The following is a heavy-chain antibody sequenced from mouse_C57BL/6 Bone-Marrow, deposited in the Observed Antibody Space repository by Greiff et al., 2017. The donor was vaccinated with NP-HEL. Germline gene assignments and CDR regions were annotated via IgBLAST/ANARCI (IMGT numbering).Heavy chain of an antibody. J-gene: IGHJ3*01. Sequence: LQQSGAELVRPGTSVKVSCKASGYAFTNYLIEWVKQRPGQGLEWIGVINPGSGGTNYNEKFKGKATLTADKSYSTAYMQLSSLTSEDSAVYFCARWGFAYWGQGTLVTVSA. CDR3: ARWGFAY. CDR1: GYAFTNYL. CDR2: INPGSGGT. V-gene: IGHV1-54*01.